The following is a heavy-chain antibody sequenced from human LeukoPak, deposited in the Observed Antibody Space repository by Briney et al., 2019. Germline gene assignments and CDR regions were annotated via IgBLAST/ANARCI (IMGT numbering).Heavy chain of an antibody. CDR1: GFTFSSYA. D-gene: IGHD5-18*01. J-gene: IGHJ5*02. CDR2: ISGGSST. CDR3: TDTPGPGQWFDP. Sequence: GGSLRLSCAASGFTFSSYAMSWVRQAPGKGLECVSAISGGSSTNYADSVKGRFTISRDNSRNTLYLQMDSLRAEDTAVYYCTDTPGPGQWFDPWGQGTLVTVSS. V-gene: IGHV3-23*01.